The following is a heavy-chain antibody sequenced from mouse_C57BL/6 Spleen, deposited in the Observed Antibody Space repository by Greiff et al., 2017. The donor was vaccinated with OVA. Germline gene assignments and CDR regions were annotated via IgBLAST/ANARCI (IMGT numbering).Heavy chain of an antibody. CDR3: SRFRYYPYYVDD. J-gene: IGHJ2*01. D-gene: IGHD1-2*01. CDR1: GYTFTSYW. CDR2: IHPHSGSN. V-gene: IGHV1-64*01. Sequence: QVQLQQPGAELVKPGASVTLSCKASGYTFTSYWMHWVKQRPGQGLEWIGMIHPHSGSNNYNEKFKSKATLTVDKSSSPAYVQLSSLTSEDAAVYYCSRFRYYPYYVDDRGKGTTLTVAS.